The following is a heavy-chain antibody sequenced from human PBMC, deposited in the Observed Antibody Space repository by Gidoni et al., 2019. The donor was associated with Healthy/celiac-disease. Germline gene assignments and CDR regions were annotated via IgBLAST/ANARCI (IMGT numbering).Heavy chain of an antibody. CDR2: IWYDGSNK. J-gene: IGHJ4*02. V-gene: IGHV3-33*01. CDR3: ASGFSSDYGDYEASFDY. Sequence: QVQLVESGGGVVQPGRSLRLSCAASGFTFSSYGMHWVRQAPGKGLEWVAVIWYDGSNKYYADSVKGRFTISRDNSKNTLYLQMNSLRAEDTAVYYCASGFSSDYGDYEASFDYWGQGTLVTVSS. D-gene: IGHD4-17*01. CDR1: GFTFSSYG.